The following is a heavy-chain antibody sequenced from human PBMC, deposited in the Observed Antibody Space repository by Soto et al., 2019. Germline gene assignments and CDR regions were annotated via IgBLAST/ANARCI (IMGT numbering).Heavy chain of an antibody. J-gene: IGHJ6*02. CDR1: GFTFSSYS. V-gene: IGHV3-21*01. CDR3: ARDSKNRQDGMDV. Sequence: DVQLVESGGGLVKPGGSLRLSCEGSGFTFSSYSINWVRQAPGKGLEWVSSISVIGDYVYYADSVKGRFTISRDNAKNSLFLQMDSLRAEDTAVYFCARDSKNRQDGMDVWGQGTTVIVSS. D-gene: IGHD4-4*01. CDR2: ISVIGDYV.